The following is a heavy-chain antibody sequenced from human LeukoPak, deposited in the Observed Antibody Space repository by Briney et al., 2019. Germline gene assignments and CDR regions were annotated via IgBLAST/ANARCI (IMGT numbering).Heavy chain of an antibody. CDR1: GVSISSGGYS. J-gene: IGHJ4*02. V-gene: IGHV4-30-2*01. CDR3: GRGGIAAAASGIDY. CDR2: IYQNGNT. Sequence: PSETLSLTCAVSGVSISSGGYSWSWIRQPPGKGLEWIGYIYQNGNTYYNPSLKSRVTISVDRSKNQFSLNLSSVTAADTAVYYCGRGGIAAAASGIDYWGQGTLVAVSS. D-gene: IGHD6-13*01.